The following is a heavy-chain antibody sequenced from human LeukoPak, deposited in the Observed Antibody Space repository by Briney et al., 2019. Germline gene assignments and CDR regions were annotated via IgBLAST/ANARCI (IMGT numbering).Heavy chain of an antibody. D-gene: IGHD6-6*01. V-gene: IGHV3-74*01. Sequence: PGGSLRLSCAASGFTFSDYWMHWVRQAPGKGLVWVSHINADEGRTAYADSVKGRFTISRDNARNTLYLQMNSLRAEDTAVYYCGRVGGRSKAAKGDAFDIWGQGTMVVVSS. CDR3: GRVGGRSKAAKGDAFDI. CDR1: GFTFSDYW. CDR2: INADEGRT. J-gene: IGHJ3*02.